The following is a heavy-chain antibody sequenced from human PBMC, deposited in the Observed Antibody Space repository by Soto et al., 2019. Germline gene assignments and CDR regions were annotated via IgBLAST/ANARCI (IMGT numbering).Heavy chain of an antibody. D-gene: IGHD1-26*01. V-gene: IGHV4-39*02. CDR2: IYYSGST. CDR1: GGSISSSGYY. J-gene: IGHJ6*02. Sequence: PSETLSLTCTVSGGSISSSGYYWGWIRQPPGKGLEWIGSIYYSGSTYYNPSLKSRVTISVDTSKNQFSLKLSSVTAADTAVYYCAREVGATIDAHYYYYGMDVWGQGTTVTVSS. CDR3: AREVGATIDAHYYYYGMDV.